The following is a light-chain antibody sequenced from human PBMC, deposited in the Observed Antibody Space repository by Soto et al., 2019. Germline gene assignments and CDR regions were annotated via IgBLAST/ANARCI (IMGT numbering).Light chain of an antibody. V-gene: IGKV1-8*01. CDR1: QGINTY. CDR2: AAS. CDR3: QQYYGYPIT. Sequence: AIRMTQSPSSFSASRGDRVTITCRASQGINTYLAWYQQEPGKAPKFLISAASSLQRGVPSRFSGGASGTDFTLTINSLQSEDFATYYCQQYYGYPITFGQGTRLEI. J-gene: IGKJ5*01.